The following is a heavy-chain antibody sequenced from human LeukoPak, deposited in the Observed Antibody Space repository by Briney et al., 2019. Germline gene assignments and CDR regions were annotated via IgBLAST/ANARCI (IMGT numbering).Heavy chain of an antibody. CDR2: IYYSGST. CDR1: GGSISNYY. D-gene: IGHD3-10*01. V-gene: IGHV4-59*01. J-gene: IGHJ5*02. CDR3: ARSRYGSGSSGFDP. Sequence: SETLSLTCTVSGGSISNYYWSWIRQPPGKGLEWIGYIYYSGSTNYNPSLKSRVTISVDTSKNQFSLKLTSVTAADTAVYYCARSRYGSGSSGFDPWGQGTLVTVSS.